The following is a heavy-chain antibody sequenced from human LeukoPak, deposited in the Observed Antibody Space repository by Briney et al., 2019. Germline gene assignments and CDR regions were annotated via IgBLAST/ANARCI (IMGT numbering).Heavy chain of an antibody. CDR1: GFTFSSYA. Sequence: TGGSLRLSCAASGFTFSSYAMSWVRQAPGKGLEWVSAISGSGGSTYYADSVKGRFTISRDNSKNTLYLQMNSLRAEDTAVYYFGPPQIPGGGPFDYWGQGTLVTVSS. V-gene: IGHV3-23*01. D-gene: IGHD3-16*01. CDR3: GPPQIPGGGPFDY. CDR2: ISGSGGST. J-gene: IGHJ4*02.